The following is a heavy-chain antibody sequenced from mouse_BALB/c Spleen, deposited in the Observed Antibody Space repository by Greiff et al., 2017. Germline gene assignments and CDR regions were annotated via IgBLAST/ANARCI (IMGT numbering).Heavy chain of an antibody. CDR1: GYTFTDYA. V-gene: IGHV1-67*01. CDR2: ISTYYGNT. CDR3: AREDSYYYAMDY. J-gene: IGHJ4*01. Sequence: VHLVESGPELVRPGVSVKISCKGSGYTFTDYAMHWVKQSHAKSLEWIGVISTYYGNTNYNQKFKGKATMTVDKSSSTAYMELARLTSEDSAIYYCAREDSYYYAMDYWGQGTSVTVSS.